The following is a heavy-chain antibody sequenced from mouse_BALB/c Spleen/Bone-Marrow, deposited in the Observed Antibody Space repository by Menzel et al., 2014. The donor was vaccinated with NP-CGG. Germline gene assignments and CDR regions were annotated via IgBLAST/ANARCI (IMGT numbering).Heavy chain of an antibody. Sequence: DVHLVESGGGLVLPGGSRELSCAASGFTFSSFGMHWVRQAPEKGLEWVAYISSGSSTIYYADTVKGRFTISRDNPKNTLFLQMTSLRSEDTAMYYCAIRAYWGQGTLVTVSA. CDR3: AIRAY. J-gene: IGHJ3*01. V-gene: IGHV5-17*02. D-gene: IGHD3-2*02. CDR2: ISSGSSTI. CDR1: GFTFSSFG.